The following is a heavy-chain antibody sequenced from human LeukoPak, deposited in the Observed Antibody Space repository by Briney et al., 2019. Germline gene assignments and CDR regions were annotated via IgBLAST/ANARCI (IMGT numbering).Heavy chain of an antibody. CDR3: ATAGSGYRKNWLTP. CDR1: GFTFSSYS. V-gene: IGHV3-21*01. D-gene: IGHD5-12*01. CDR2: ISSSSSYI. J-gene: IGHJ5*02. Sequence: GGSLRLSCAASGFTFSSYSMNWVRQAPGKGLEWVSSISSSSSYIYYADSVKGRFTISRDNAKNSLYLQMNSLRAEDTAVYYCATAGSGYRKNWLTPGAREPWSPSPQ.